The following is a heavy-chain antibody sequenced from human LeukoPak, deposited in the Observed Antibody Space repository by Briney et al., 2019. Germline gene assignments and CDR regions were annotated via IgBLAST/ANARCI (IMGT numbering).Heavy chain of an antibody. D-gene: IGHD3-22*01. Sequence: GSLRLSCAASGFTFSSYSMNWVRQPPGKGLEWIGYIYYSGSTNYNPSLKSRVTISVDTSKNQFSLKLSSVTAADTAVYYCARSPYYYDSSGYYYYYMDVWGKGTTVTISS. CDR2: IYYSGST. V-gene: IGHV4-59*01. CDR1: GFTFSSYS. CDR3: ARSPYYYDSSGYYYYYMDV. J-gene: IGHJ6*03.